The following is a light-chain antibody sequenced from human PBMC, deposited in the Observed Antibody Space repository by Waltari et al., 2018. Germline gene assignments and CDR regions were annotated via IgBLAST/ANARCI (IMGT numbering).Light chain of an antibody. CDR2: DNN. CDR1: GSHLGNNF. CDR3: GTWDSSLSVFV. Sequence: SVLTQPPSMSAAPGQTVTIPCSGSGSHLGNNFVSWYQQLPGTAPKLLIYDNNKRPAGIPDRFSGSKSGTSATLDIPGLQTGDEADYYCGTWDSSLSVFVFGTGTKVTVL. J-gene: IGLJ1*01. V-gene: IGLV1-51*01.